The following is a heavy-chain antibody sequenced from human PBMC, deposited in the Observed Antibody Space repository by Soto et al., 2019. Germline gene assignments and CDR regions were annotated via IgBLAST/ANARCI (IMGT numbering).Heavy chain of an antibody. V-gene: IGHV1-2*02. CDR3: AWSFDSAAEFDP. D-gene: IGHD1-26*01. J-gene: IGHJ5*02. Sequence: QVQLVQSGAEVKKPGASVKVSCKASGYHFTGYYIHWVRQAPGQGLEWVGWINCNSGDTKYAQKFQGRVTMTRDTCLSTAYMELSRLTFDDRALYYCAWSFDSAAEFDPWGQGTLVTVSS. CDR1: GYHFTGYY. CDR2: INCNSGDT.